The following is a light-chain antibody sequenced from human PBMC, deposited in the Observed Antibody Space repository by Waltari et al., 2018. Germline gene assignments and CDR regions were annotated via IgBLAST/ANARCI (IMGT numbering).Light chain of an antibody. CDR2: WAS. CDR3: QQYFSPPFT. CDR1: QSVLYNSNNKNY. V-gene: IGKV4-1*01. J-gene: IGKJ3*01. Sequence: DIVMTQSPDSLAVSLGERATIHCKSSQSVLYNSNNKNYLLWYQQKPGQPPRLLLYWASIRESGVPDRFTGSGSGTDFTLTISSLKAEDVAVYYCQQYFSPPFTFGPGTRVDIK.